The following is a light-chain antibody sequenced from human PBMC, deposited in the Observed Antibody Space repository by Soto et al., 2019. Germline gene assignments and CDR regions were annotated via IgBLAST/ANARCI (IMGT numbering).Light chain of an antibody. J-gene: IGLJ1*01. Sequence: QSVLTQPPSVSAAPGQKVTISCSGSSSNIGNNYVSWYQQLPGTAPKLLIYDNNKRPSGIPDRFSGSKSGTSATLGITGLQTGDEADYDCGPWDSSLSAGVFGTGTKLTVL. V-gene: IGLV1-51*01. CDR1: SSNIGNNY. CDR2: DNN. CDR3: GPWDSSLSAGV.